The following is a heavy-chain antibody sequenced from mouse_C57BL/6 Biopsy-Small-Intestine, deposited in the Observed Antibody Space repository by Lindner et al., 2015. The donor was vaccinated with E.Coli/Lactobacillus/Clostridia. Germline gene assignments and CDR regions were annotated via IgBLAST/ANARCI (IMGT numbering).Heavy chain of an antibody. CDR2: IYPGSGGT. V-gene: IGHV1-54*01. CDR1: GYAFTNYL. Sequence: VQLQESGAELARPGTSVKVSCKASGYAFTNYLIEWVKQRPGQGLEWIGVIYPGSGGTNYNEKFKGKATLTADKSSSTAYMQLSSLTSEDSAVYFCARSYYYGSRASDYWGQGTTLTVSS. CDR3: ARSYYYGSRASDY. D-gene: IGHD1-1*01. J-gene: IGHJ2*01.